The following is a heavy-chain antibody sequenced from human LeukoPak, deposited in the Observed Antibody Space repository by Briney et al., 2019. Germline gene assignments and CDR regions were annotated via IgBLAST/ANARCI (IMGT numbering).Heavy chain of an antibody. Sequence: PGGSLRLSCAASGFTFYNNGMSWVRQPPGKGLEWVSGINWDSTGYADSVKGRFTISRDNAKNSLYLQMNSLRAEDTALYYCARDYSSTYYRGFDYWGQGILVIVSS. CDR2: INWDST. D-gene: IGHD6-13*01. CDR1: GFTFYNNG. V-gene: IGHV3-20*04. CDR3: ARDYSSTYYRGFDY. J-gene: IGHJ4*02.